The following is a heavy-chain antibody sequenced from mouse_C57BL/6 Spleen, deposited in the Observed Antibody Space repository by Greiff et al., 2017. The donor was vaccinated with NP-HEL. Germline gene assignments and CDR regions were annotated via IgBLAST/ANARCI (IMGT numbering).Heavy chain of an antibody. CDR2: IYPGSGST. V-gene: IGHV1-55*01. CDR1: GYTFTSYW. D-gene: IGHD1-1*01. Sequence: QVQLKQPGAELVKPGASVKMSCKASGYTFTSYWITWVKQRPGQGLEWIGDIYPGSGSTNYNEKFKSKATLTVDTSSSTAYMQLSSLTSEDSAVYYCARAEYGSSYPHVWGTGTTVTVSS. J-gene: IGHJ1*03. CDR3: ARAEYGSSYPHV.